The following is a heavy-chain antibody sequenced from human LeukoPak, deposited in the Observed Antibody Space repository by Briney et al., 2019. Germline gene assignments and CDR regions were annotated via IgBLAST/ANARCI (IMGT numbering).Heavy chain of an antibody. J-gene: IGHJ5*01. D-gene: IGHD5-12*01. CDR3: VRHDGRGGATMGAFDS. CDR2: VYYGRTT. Sequence: PSETLSLTCTVSAGSFISSSHHWGRTRQSPGKGLEWIGTVYYGRTTYYNPSLDGRVTISLDTSANHFSLQLNSVTAADTAVYYCVRHDGRGGATMGAFDSWGQGSLVTVSS. CDR1: AGSFISSSHH. V-gene: IGHV4-39*01.